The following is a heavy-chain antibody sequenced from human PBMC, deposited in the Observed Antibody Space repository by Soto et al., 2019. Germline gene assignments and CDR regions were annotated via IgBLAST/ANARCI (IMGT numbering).Heavy chain of an antibody. D-gene: IGHD2-2*02. CDR3: ARHSSLSLCSSTSCYNIYFDY. V-gene: IGHV4-39*01. Sequence: QLQLQESGPGLVKPSETLSLTCTVSGGSISSSSYYWGWIRQPPGKGLEWIGSIYYSGSTYYNPSLKSRVTISVDTSKNQFSLKLSSVTAADTAVYYCARHSSLSLCSSTSCYNIYFDYWGQGTLVTVSS. CDR1: GGSISSSSYY. J-gene: IGHJ4*02. CDR2: IYYSGST.